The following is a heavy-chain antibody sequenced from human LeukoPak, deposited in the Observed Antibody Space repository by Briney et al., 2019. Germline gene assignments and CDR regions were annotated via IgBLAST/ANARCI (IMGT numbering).Heavy chain of an antibody. Sequence: ASVKVSCKASGYTFTSYAMNWVRQAPGQGLEWMGWISPNTGDSNYAQKFQGRVTMTRDTSISTAYLELSRVRSDDTAVYYCAREGSSGSYYKPNDYWGQGTLVTVSS. CDR2: ISPNTGDS. CDR3: AREGSSGSYYKPNDY. V-gene: IGHV1-2*02. CDR1: GYTFTSYA. J-gene: IGHJ4*02. D-gene: IGHD3-10*01.